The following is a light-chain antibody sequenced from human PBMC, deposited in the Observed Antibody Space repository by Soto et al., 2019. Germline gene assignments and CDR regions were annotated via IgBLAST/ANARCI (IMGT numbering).Light chain of an antibody. CDR3: QQRNVWPPIT. J-gene: IGKJ5*01. CDR2: DST. CDR1: QSIHTS. V-gene: IGKV3-11*01. Sequence: VLTQSPATLSLSPGERATLSCRASQSIHTSLACYQQKPGQPPRLVVYDSTLRANGVPDRFGGSRSGTEFTLTINNLEPEDFAVYYCQQRNVWPPITFGQGTRLEI.